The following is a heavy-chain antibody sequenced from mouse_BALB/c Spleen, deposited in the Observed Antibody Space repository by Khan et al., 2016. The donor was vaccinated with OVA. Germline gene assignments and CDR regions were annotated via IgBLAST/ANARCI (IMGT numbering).Heavy chain of an antibody. Sequence: VQLKESGPGLVKPSQSLSLTCTVTGYSITSGYGWNWIRQFPGNKLEWMGYISYSGSTNYNPSFKSRISITLNTSKNQFFLQLNSVTTEDTATYYCAKTARITYWGQGTTLTVSS. CDR2: ISYSGST. V-gene: IGHV3-2*02. CDR3: AKTARITY. J-gene: IGHJ2*01. D-gene: IGHD1-2*01. CDR1: GYSITSGYG.